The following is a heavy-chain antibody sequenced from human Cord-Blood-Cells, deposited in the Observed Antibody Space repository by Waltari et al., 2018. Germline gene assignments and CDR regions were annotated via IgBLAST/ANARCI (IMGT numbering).Heavy chain of an antibody. CDR1: GGSISSYY. J-gene: IGHJ6*03. CDR2: IYYSGST. CDR3: ARVVDPWLLRGYYYYMDV. V-gene: IGHV4-59*01. Sequence: ETLSLTCTVSGGSISSYYWSWIRQPPGKGLEWIGYIYYSGSTNYNPSLKSRVTISVDTSKNQFSLKLSSVTAADTAVYYCARVVDPWLLRGYYYYMDVWGKGTTVTVSS. D-gene: IGHD3-22*01.